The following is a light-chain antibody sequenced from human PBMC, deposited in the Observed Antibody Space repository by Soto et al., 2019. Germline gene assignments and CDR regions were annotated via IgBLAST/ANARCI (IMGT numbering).Light chain of an antibody. J-gene: IGKJ1*01. V-gene: IGKV1-5*01. Sequence: GDRVTITCRASQSISSWLAWYQQKPGQAPKLLIYDASSLESGVPSRFSGSGSGTEFTLTISSLQPDDFATYYCQQYNSYSQTFGQGTKVDI. CDR2: DAS. CDR3: QQYNSYSQT. CDR1: QSISSW.